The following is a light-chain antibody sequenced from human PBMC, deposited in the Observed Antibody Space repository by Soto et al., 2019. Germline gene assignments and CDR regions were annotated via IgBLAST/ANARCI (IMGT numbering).Light chain of an antibody. CDR2: HDS. CDR1: ESISNW. Sequence: IQLTQSPTTLPASVGDSVTLTCRASESISNWLAWYQQRPGTAPKLLIYHDSMLETAVPSRFSGNGSGTEFTLTISSLQPGDFATYYCQQYRTYSFGQGSRVEIK. V-gene: IGKV1-5*01. CDR3: QQYRTYS. J-gene: IGKJ1*01.